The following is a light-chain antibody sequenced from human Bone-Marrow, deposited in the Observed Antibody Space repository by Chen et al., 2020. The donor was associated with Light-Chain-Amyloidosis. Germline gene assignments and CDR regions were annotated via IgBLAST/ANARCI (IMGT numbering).Light chain of an antibody. CDR1: QSLMQNNGYNF. Sequence: IVMSQSPLSLAVTLGETASISCTSNQSLMQNNGYNFLDWYLQKPGQSPQLLIYLAADRGSGVPDRFSGSGSGKDFTLKITSVEADDVGVYFCMQTLQPLRTFGQGTKLEI. CDR3: MQTLQPLRT. J-gene: IGKJ2*01. V-gene: IGKV2-28*01. CDR2: LAA.